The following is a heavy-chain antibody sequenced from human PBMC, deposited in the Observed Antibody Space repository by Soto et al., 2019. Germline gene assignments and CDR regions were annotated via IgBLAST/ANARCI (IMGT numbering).Heavy chain of an antibody. Sequence: QVQLVQSGAEVKKPGSSVKVSCKASGGAFSSYTISWVRQAPGQGLEWMGRIIPILGIANYAQRFQGRVTMTAHKSPSTAYRELSSLRSEDTAVYYRARGRYYVSGSYYKSWFDPWGKGTLVTVPS. J-gene: IGHJ5*02. V-gene: IGHV1-69*02. D-gene: IGHD3-10*01. CDR2: IIPILGIA. CDR3: ARGRYYVSGSYYKSWFDP. CDR1: GGAFSSYT.